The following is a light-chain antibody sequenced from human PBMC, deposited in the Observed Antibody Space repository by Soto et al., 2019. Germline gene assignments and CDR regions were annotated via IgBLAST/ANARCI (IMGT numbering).Light chain of an antibody. CDR1: QSVTSNY. V-gene: IGKV3-20*01. J-gene: IGKJ2*01. Sequence: EIVLTQSPGTLYLSPGERATLSCRASQSVTSNYLAWYQQKPGQAPRLLIYGGSTRAAGVPDRFSGSGSGTDFTLTITRVEPEDFAVYYCQQYGRSPLMHTFGQGTKLGVK. CDR3: QQYGRSPLMHT. CDR2: GGS.